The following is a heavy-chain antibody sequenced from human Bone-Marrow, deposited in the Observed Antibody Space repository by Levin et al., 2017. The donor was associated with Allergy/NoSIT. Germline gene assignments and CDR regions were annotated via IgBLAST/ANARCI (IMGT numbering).Heavy chain of an antibody. V-gene: IGHV3-30*04. D-gene: IGHD3-10*01. J-gene: IGHJ5*02. CDR2: VSYDGSVK. CDR3: AREYYGTGSSGFVRWFDP. CDR1: GFTFGTYS. Sequence: GESLKISCVVSGFTFGTYSMHWVRQAPGKGLEWVAAVSYDGSVKFYRDSAKGRFTISRDNSKSTLDLDMSSLRLEDTAVYCCAREYYGTGSSGFVRWFDPWGQGTLVTVSS.